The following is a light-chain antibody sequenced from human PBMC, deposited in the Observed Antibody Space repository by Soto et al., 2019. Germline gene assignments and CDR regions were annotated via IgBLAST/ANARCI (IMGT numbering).Light chain of an antibody. CDR1: QSVLYISNNKNY. CDR3: QQYYSTPCT. J-gene: IGKJ1*01. V-gene: IGKV4-1*01. Sequence: DIVMTQSPDSLAVSLGERATINCKSSQSVLYISNNKNYVAWYQQKPGQPPKLLIYLASTRESGVPDRFSGSGAGTDFTLNSRMLQAEDVAVYYCQQYYSTPCTFGQGTKVEIK. CDR2: LAS.